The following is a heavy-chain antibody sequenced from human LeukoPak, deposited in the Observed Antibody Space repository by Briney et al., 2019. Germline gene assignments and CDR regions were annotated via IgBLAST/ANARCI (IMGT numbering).Heavy chain of an antibody. CDR1: GGSISSSSYY. CDR2: IYHRGTI. V-gene: IGHV4-30-2*01. Sequence: SETLSLTCTVSGGSISSSSYYWTWIRQPPGKGLEWNGYIYHRGTIYYNPSLESRVTISVDRSKNQFSLKLSSVTAADTAMFYCARVRDPYYFYMDVWGKGTTVTVSS. D-gene: IGHD5-24*01. CDR3: ARVRDPYYFYMDV. J-gene: IGHJ6*03.